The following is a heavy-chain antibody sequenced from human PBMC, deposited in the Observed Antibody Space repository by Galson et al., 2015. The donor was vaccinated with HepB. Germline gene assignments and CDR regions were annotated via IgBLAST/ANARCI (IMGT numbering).Heavy chain of an antibody. D-gene: IGHD2-8*02. CDR2: ISYDGSNK. J-gene: IGHJ6*02. Sequence: SLRLSCAASGFTFSSYAMHWVRQAPGKGLEWVAVISYDGSNKYYADSVKGRFTISRDNSKNTLYLQMNSLRAEDTAVYYCAREVLESYYYYYGMDVWGQGTTVTVSS. CDR3: AREVLESYYYYYGMDV. CDR1: GFTFSSYA. V-gene: IGHV3-30*04.